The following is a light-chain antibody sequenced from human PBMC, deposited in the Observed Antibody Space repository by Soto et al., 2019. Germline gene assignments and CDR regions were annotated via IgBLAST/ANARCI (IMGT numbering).Light chain of an antibody. CDR3: QQYDNSPIT. J-gene: IGKJ5*01. V-gene: IGKV3-20*01. CDR2: GAS. CDR1: QSVSSSF. Sequence: ESEWAPPTGTLSLSPGSRATLSCRASQSVSSSFLAWYQQKPGQAPRLLIYGASSRATGIPDRFSGTGSETDFTLTISRLEPEDFAVYYCQQYDNSPITFGQGTRLEI.